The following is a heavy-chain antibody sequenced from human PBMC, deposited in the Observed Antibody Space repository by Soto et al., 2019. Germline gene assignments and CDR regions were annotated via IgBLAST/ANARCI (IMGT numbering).Heavy chain of an antibody. CDR2: VNPYNGDT. CDR1: GYTFTSYD. J-gene: IGHJ6*02. V-gene: IGHV1-8*01. D-gene: IGHD6-13*01. Sequence: QVQLVQSGAEVKKPGASVKVSCKASGYTFTSYDIQWVRQATGQGLEWMGWVNPYNGDTGYAQKFQGRVTMTGDTSGSTAYMELSSLRSDDTAVYYCARGGTALYYYSGMDVWGQGTTVTVSS. CDR3: ARGGTALYYYSGMDV.